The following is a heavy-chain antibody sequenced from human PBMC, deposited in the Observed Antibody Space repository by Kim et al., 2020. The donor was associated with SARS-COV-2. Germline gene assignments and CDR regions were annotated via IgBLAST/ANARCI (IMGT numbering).Heavy chain of an antibody. J-gene: IGHJ4*02. CDR3: ASGVDTARDLLGGADY. Sequence: SVKVSCKASGGTFSSYAISWVRQAPGQGLEWMGRIIPILGIANYAQKFQGRVTITADKSTSTAYMELSSLRSEDTAVYYCASGVDTARDLLGGADYWGQGTLVTVAA. CDR1: GGTFSSYA. CDR2: IIPILGIA. D-gene: IGHD5-18*01. V-gene: IGHV1-69*04.